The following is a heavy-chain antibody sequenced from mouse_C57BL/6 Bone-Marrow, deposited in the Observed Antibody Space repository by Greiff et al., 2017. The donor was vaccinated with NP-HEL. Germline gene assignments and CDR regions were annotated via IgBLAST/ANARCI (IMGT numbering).Heavy chain of an antibody. J-gene: IGHJ2*01. V-gene: IGHV14-2*01. CDR2: IDPEDGET. Sequence: VQLQQSGAALVKPGASVKLSCTASGFNIQDHYMHWVKQRTEQGLEWIGRIDPEDGETKYAPKFLGKATITADTSSNTSYRRLSSLTSEDTAVYYCARGDSSGYWGQGTTLTVSS. CDR3: ARGDSSGY. CDR1: GFNIQDHY.